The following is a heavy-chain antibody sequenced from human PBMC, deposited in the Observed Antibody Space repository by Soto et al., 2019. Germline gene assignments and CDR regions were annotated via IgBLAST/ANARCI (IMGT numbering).Heavy chain of an antibody. V-gene: IGHV4-31*03. Sequence: SETLSLTCTVSGGSISSGGYYWSWIRQHPGKGLEWIGYIYYSGSTYYNPSLKSRVTISVDTTKNQFSLKLSSVTAADTAVYYCARDVSVSSPTPNWFDPWGQGTLVTVSS. CDR1: GGSISSGGYY. D-gene: IGHD4-4*01. J-gene: IGHJ5*02. CDR3: ARDVSVSSPTPNWFDP. CDR2: IYYSGST.